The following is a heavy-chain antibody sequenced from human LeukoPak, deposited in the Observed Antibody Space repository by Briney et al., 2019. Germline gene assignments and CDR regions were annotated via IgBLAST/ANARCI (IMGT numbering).Heavy chain of an antibody. Sequence: SETLSLTCAVSGGSISSSNWWSWVRQPPGKGLEWIGEIYHSGSTSYNPSLKSRVTISVDKSKNQFSLKPSSVTAADTAVYYCARAAAAAGPNWFDPWGQGTLVTVSS. CDR2: IYHSGST. V-gene: IGHV4-4*02. J-gene: IGHJ5*02. CDR3: ARAAAAAGPNWFDP. CDR1: GGSISSSNW. D-gene: IGHD6-13*01.